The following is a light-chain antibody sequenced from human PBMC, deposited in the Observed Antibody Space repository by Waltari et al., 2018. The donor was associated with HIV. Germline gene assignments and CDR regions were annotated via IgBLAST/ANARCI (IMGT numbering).Light chain of an antibody. CDR3: CSYAGTYTYV. V-gene: IGLV2-11*01. CDR1: SSDLGYFDY. CDR2: EVS. J-gene: IGLJ1*01. Sequence: QSALTQPRSVSGSPGQSVTISCTGTSSDLGYFDYVSWYQQSPGKAPKVIIYEVSQLPSGVPDRFTASKSGITASLTISGLQDEDEADYYCCSYAGTYTYVFGTGTTVTVL.